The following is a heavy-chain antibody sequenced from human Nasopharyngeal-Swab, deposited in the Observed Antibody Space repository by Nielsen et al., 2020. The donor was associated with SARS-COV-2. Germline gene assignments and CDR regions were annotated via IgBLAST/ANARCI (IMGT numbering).Heavy chain of an antibody. D-gene: IGHD3-9*01. CDR2: LYYSGST. V-gene: IGHV4-59*01. CDR3: ARVLTGLHDAFDI. Sequence: WIRQPPGKGLEWIGYLYYSGSTFYNPSLKSRATISLDTSKNQLSLKLNSVTAADTAVYYCARVLTGLHDAFDIWGQGTMVTVSS. J-gene: IGHJ3*02.